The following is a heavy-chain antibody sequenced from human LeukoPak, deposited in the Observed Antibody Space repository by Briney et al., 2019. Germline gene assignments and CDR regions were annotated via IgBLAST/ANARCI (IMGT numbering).Heavy chain of an antibody. CDR3: ARGSYYGSGSATDAFDI. CDR1: GGTYSSYP. CDR2: VLPVLGLS. D-gene: IGHD3-10*01. J-gene: IGHJ3*02. V-gene: IGHV1-69*04. Sequence: GASVKVSCKASGGTYSSYPINWVRQAPGQGLEWMGRVLPVLGLSKTAQNFQGRVTITADKSTTTAYMELSSLRSEDTAVYYCARGSYYGSGSATDAFDIWGQGTKVTVS.